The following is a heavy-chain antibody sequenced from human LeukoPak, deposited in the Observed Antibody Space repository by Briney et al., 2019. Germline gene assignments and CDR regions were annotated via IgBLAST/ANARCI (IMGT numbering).Heavy chain of an antibody. Sequence: SETLSLTCTVSGGSISSGDYYWSWIRQHPGKGLEWIGYIYYSGSTYYNPSLKSRVTISVATSKNQFSLKLSSVTAADTAVYYCARDHTTSSNWFDPWGQGTLVTVSS. D-gene: IGHD2-2*01. CDR2: IYYSGST. CDR1: GGSISSGDYY. CDR3: ARDHTTSSNWFDP. V-gene: IGHV4-31*03. J-gene: IGHJ5*02.